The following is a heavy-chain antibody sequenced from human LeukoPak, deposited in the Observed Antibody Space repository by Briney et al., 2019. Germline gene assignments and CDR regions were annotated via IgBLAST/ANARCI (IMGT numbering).Heavy chain of an antibody. CDR3: ARDSSSEGPLEY. CDR2: IRSKTNNYAT. V-gene: IGHV3-73*01. Sequence: PGGSLRLSCAASGFTFSASAVHWVRQASGKGLEWIGRIRSKTNNYATAYADSPKGRFTVSRDDSKNTAYLQMNSLKTEDSAVYFCARDSSSEGPLEYWGQGTRVTVSS. D-gene: IGHD3-22*01. J-gene: IGHJ4*02. CDR1: GFTFSASA.